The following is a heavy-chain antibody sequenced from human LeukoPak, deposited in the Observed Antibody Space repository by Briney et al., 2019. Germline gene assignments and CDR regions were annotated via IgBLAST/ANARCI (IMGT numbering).Heavy chain of an antibody. D-gene: IGHD3-22*01. J-gene: IGHJ5*02. V-gene: IGHV1-8*01. CDR3: ARVQIGPRWFDP. CDR1: GYTFTSYD. Sequence: ASVKVSCKASGYTFTSYDINWVRQATGQGLEWMGWMNPNSGNTGYAQKFQGRVTMTRNTSISTAYMELSSLRSEDTAVYYCARVQIGPRWFDPWGQGTLVTVSS. CDR2: MNPNSGNT.